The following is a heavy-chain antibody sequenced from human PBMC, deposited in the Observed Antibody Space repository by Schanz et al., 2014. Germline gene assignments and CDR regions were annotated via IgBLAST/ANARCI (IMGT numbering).Heavy chain of an antibody. Sequence: QVQLVQSGADVKKPGSSVRVSCKASGGTFSRLTFSWVRQAPGQGLEWMGRVIPILGVAHYAQKFQGRVTITADKSTFTAYMDMSSLRSEDTAVYYCASSGAGYSSSWDFDYWGQGTLVTVSS. CDR2: VIPILGVA. J-gene: IGHJ4*02. CDR1: GGTFSRLT. CDR3: ASSGAGYSSSWDFDY. V-gene: IGHV1-69*02. D-gene: IGHD6-13*01.